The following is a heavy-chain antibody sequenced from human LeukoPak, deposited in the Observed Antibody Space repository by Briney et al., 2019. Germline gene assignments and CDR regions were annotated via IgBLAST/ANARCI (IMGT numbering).Heavy chain of an antibody. Sequence: SETLSLTCTVSGASISSYYWSWIRQPPGKGLEWIGYIYYSGSTYYNPSLKSRVTISVDTSKNQFSLKLSSVTAADTAVYYCARVSVTSRGLDFDYWGQGTLVTVSS. J-gene: IGHJ4*02. CDR3: ARVSVTSRGLDFDY. D-gene: IGHD5-18*01. V-gene: IGHV4-59*06. CDR2: IYYSGST. CDR1: GASISSYY.